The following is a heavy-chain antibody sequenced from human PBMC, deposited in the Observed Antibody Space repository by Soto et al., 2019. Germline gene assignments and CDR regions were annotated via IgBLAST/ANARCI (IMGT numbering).Heavy chain of an antibody. V-gene: IGHV4-59*01. CDR3: ASTKWELLRGHWFDP. CDR2: IYDSGSA. CDR1: GGSISTYY. J-gene: IGHJ5*02. Sequence: SETLSLTCTVSGGSISTYYGSWIRQPPGKGLEWIGYIYDSGSANYNPSLKSLVTIPVDTSKNHFSLKLNSVTASDTTVYYCASTKWELLRGHWFDPWGQGTLVTVS. D-gene: IGHD1-26*01.